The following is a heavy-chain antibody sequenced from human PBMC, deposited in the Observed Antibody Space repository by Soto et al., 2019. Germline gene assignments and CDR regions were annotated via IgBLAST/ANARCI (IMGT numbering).Heavy chain of an antibody. CDR1: GGSISSYY. D-gene: IGHD3-3*01. CDR2: IYYSGST. J-gene: IGHJ6*02. Sequence: SETLSLTCTVSGGSISSYYWSWIRQPPGKGLEWIGYIYYSGSTNYNPSLKSRVTISVDTSKNQFSLKLSSVTAADTAVYYCAREGPLGDFWSGYSPYYYGMDVWGQGTTVTV. V-gene: IGHV4-59*01. CDR3: AREGPLGDFWSGYSPYYYGMDV.